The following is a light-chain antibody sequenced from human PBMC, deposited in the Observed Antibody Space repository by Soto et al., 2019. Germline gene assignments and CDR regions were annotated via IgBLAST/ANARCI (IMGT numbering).Light chain of an antibody. V-gene: IGLV2-14*03. Sequence: QSALTQPASVSGSPGQSITISCTGTSSDVGAYNYVCWYQQYPGKAPKLMIYDVSTRSSGVSNRFSGSKSGNTASLTISGLQAEDEADYYCSSYTRSPSYVFGPGTKLTVL. J-gene: IGLJ1*01. CDR1: SSDVGAYNY. CDR3: SSYTRSPSYV. CDR2: DVS.